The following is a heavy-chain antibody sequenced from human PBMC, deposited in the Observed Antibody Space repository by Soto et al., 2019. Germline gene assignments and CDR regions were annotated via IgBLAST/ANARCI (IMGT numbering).Heavy chain of an antibody. J-gene: IGHJ4*02. CDR3: AKGLYSGYAPGPFDY. D-gene: IGHD5-12*01. Sequence: GSLRLSCAACGLTFSSYALSWVRQAPGKGLGWVSAISGRGGSTYYADSVKGRFTISRDNSKNTLYLQMNSLRAEDTAVYYCAKGLYSGYAPGPFDYWGQGTLVTVS. CDR1: GLTFSSYA. V-gene: IGHV3-23*01. CDR2: ISGRGGST.